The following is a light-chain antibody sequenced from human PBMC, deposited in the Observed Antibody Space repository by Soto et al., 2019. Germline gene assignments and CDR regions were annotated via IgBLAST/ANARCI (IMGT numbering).Light chain of an antibody. CDR2: GAS. CDR1: QTVIKNY. CDR3: QKYETSPYT. J-gene: IGKJ2*01. Sequence: ESVLTQSPGTLSLSPGERATLSCRASQTVIKNYLAWYQRKPGQAPRLLIYGASNRATGIPDRFSGGGSGTDFTLTISRLEPEDSARYYCQKYETSPYTFGQGTKLEIK. V-gene: IGKV3-20*01.